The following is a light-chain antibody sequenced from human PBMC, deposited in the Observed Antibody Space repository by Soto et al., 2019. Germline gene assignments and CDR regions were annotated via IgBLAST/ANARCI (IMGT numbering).Light chain of an antibody. CDR1: QSISNY. Sequence: DIQMNESPSSLSASVGDRVTITCRATQSISNYSACYQQKPGKAPKLLIYVSSTLPSGVPSRFSGSGSGTDFTLTISSLQAEEVGTYYCENYYSAPLAFGGGKRVEIK. CDR3: ENYYSAPLA. J-gene: IGKJ4*01. CDR2: VSS. V-gene: IGKV1-27*01.